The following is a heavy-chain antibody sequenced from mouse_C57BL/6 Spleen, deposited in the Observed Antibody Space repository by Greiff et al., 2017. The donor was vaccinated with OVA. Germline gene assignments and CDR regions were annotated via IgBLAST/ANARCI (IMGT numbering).Heavy chain of an antibody. CDR2: IDPSDSYT. CDR3: ARSTGTRLDY. D-gene: IGHD3-3*01. J-gene: IGHJ2*01. V-gene: IGHV1-59*01. CDR1: GYTFTSYW. Sequence: QVQLQQPGAELVRPGTSVKLSCKASGYTFTSYWMHWVKQRPGQGLEWIGVIDPSDSYTNYNQQFKGKATLTVDTSSSTAYMQLSSLTSEDSAVYYCARSTGTRLDYWGQGTTLTVSS.